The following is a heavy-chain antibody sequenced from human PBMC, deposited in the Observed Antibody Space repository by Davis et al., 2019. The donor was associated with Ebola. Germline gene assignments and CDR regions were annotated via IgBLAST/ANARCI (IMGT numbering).Heavy chain of an antibody. Sequence: PGGSLRLSCAASGFTFRTYAMNWVRQAPGKGLEWVAAVSGSGTTTSYADSVKGRFTISRDNSDNTLYLQMNSRRVEDTARYYCAKASWGPAARPLLDSWGQGTLVTVSS. CDR2: VSGSGTTT. CDR3: AKASWGPAARPLLDS. CDR1: GFTFRTYA. J-gene: IGHJ4*02. D-gene: IGHD2-2*01. V-gene: IGHV3-23*01.